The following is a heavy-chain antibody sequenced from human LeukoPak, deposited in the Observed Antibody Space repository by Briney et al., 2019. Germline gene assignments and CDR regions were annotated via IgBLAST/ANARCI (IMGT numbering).Heavy chain of an antibody. D-gene: IGHD2-15*01. CDR3: ARVVVGVTNRFDP. CDR2: INQAGSEK. Sequence: GGSLRLSCAASGFTFSSYAMSWVRQAPGKGLEWVANINQAGSEKYYVDSVKGRFTISRDNAKNSLFLQMNSLRAEDTAVYFCARVVVGVTNRFDPWGQGTLVIVSS. V-gene: IGHV3-7*05. CDR1: GFTFSSYA. J-gene: IGHJ5*02.